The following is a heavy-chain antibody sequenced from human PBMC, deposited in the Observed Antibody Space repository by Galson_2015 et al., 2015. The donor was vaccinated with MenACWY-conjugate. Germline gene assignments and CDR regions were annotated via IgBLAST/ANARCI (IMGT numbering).Heavy chain of an antibody. V-gene: IGHV3-23*01. Sequence: SLRLSCAASGFTFTSYALTWVRQAPGKGLEWVSIISGSGGATYYADSVKGRFTISRDNSKSTLYLQMNSLRADDTAVYYCAKRGAVGMYFDHWGQGTLVTVSS. D-gene: IGHD1-14*01. CDR3: AKRGAVGMYFDH. J-gene: IGHJ4*02. CDR2: ISGSGGAT. CDR1: GFTFTSYA.